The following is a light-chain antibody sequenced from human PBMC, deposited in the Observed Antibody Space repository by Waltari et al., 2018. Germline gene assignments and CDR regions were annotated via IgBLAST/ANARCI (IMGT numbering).Light chain of an antibody. Sequence: DIVMTQSPDSLAVSLGERATSNCKSSQSVLYSSNNKNDLAWYQQKPGQPPKLLIYWASTRESGVPDRFSGSGSGTDFTLTISSLQAEDVAVYYCQEYYGTPPDTFGQGTKLEIK. CDR2: WAS. J-gene: IGKJ2*01. CDR1: QSVLYSSNNKND. CDR3: QEYYGTPPDT. V-gene: IGKV4-1*01.